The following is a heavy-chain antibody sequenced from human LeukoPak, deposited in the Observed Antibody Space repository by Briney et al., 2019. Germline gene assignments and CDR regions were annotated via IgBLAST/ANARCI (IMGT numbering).Heavy chain of an antibody. CDR2: ISGSGGST. V-gene: IGHV3-23*01. CDR3: AKSRLGGPYYFDY. CDR1: GFTFSSYA. Sequence: GGSLRLSRAASGFTFSSYAMSWVRQAPGKGLEWVSAISGSGGSTYYADSVKGRFTISRDNSKNTLYLQMNSLRAEDTAVYYCAKSRLGGPYYFDYWDQGTLVTVSS. J-gene: IGHJ4*02.